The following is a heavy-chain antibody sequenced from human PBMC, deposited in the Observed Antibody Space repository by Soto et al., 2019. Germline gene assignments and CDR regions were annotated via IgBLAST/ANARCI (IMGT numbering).Heavy chain of an antibody. V-gene: IGHV1-18*01. CDR2: ISAYNGNT. J-gene: IGHJ3*02. Sequence: ASVKVSCKASGYTFTSYGISWVRQAPGQGLEWMGWISAYNGNTNYAQKLQGRVTMTTDTSTRTAYMELRSLRSDDTAVYYCARERQRFLEWFSAFDIWGQGTMVTVSS. CDR1: GYTFTSYG. D-gene: IGHD3-3*01. CDR3: ARERQRFLEWFSAFDI.